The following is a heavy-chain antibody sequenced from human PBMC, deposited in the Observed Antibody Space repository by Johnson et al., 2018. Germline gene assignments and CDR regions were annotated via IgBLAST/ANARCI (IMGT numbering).Heavy chain of an antibody. CDR3: AKDRGDDAFDI. D-gene: IGHD3-10*01. J-gene: IGHJ3*02. CDR1: GFTFSSYG. V-gene: IGHV3-30*18. Sequence: QERLQEAGGGVVEPGRSLRLSCAASGFTFSSYGMHWVRQAPGKGLEWGAIISYDGSNKYYADSVKGRFTISSDNSKNTLYLKMTSLRAEDPAVFFCAKDRGDDAFDIWGQGTMVTVSS. CDR2: ISYDGSNK.